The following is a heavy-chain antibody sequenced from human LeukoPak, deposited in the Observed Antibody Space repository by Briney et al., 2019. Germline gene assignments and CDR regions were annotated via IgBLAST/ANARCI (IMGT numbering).Heavy chain of an antibody. V-gene: IGHV3-7*01. D-gene: IGHD6-6*01. J-gene: IGHJ4*02. CDR3: ASLYSSSSLPFDY. Sequence: GGSLRLSCAASGFTFSSYWMSWVRQAPGKGLEWVANIKQDGSEKYYVDSVKGRFTISRDNAKNSLYLQMNSLRAEDTAVYYCASLYSSSSLPFDYWGQGTLVTVSS. CDR1: GFTFSSYW. CDR2: IKQDGSEK.